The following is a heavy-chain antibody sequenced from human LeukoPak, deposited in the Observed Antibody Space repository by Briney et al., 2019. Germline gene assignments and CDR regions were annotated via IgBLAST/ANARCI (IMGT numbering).Heavy chain of an antibody. J-gene: IGHJ4*02. D-gene: IGHD5-18*01. CDR3: TTRHQLWSQGSDY. CDR2: IKSKTDGGTT. V-gene: IGHV3-15*07. Sequence: GGSLRLSCATSGFTFSNAWMNWVRQAPGKGLEWVGRIKSKTDGGTTDYAAPVKGRFTISRDDSKNTLYLQMNSLKTEDTAVYYCTTRHQLWSQGSDYWGQGTLVTVSS. CDR1: GFTFSNAW.